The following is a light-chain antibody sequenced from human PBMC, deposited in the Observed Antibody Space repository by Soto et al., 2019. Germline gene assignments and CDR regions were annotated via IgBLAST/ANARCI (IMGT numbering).Light chain of an antibody. CDR2: GAS. CDR3: QQYNNWPRT. J-gene: IGKJ2*01. CDR1: QSVSSS. Sequence: EIVMTQSPATLSVSPGERATLSCRASQSVSSSLAWYQQKPGQAPRLLIYGASTRVTGLPARFSGSGSGTEFTLTISSLQSEDFAVYYCQQYNNWPRTFGQGTKVDIK. V-gene: IGKV3-15*01.